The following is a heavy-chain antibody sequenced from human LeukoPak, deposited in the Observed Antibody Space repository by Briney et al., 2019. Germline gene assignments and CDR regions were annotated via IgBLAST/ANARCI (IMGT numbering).Heavy chain of an antibody. CDR2: ISSSSSYI. CDR1: GFTFSSYS. D-gene: IGHD3-3*01. Sequence: GGSLRLSCAASGFTFSSYSMNWVRQAPGKGLEWVSSISSSSSYIYYADSVKGRFIISRDNAKNSLYLQMNSLRAEDTAVYYCARVQTFWSGYYTGTSFDYWGQGTLVTVSS. J-gene: IGHJ4*02. V-gene: IGHV3-21*01. CDR3: ARVQTFWSGYYTGTSFDY.